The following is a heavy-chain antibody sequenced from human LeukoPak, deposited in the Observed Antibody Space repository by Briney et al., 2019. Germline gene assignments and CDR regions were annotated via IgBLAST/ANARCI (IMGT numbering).Heavy chain of an antibody. V-gene: IGHV4-59*01. CDR1: GGSISTYY. D-gene: IGHD3-22*01. J-gene: IGHJ3*02. CDR2: IYYSGST. CDR3: ARDTPTGSGYYHYDAFDI. Sequence: SETLSLTCTVSGGSISTYYWSWIRQPPGKGLEWIGYIYYSGSTNYNPSLKSRVTISVDTSKNQFSLELSSVTAADTAVYYCARDTPTGSGYYHYDAFDIWGQGTMVTVSS.